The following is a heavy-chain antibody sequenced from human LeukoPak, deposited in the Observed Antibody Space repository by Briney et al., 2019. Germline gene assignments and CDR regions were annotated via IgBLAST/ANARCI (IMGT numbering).Heavy chain of an antibody. Sequence: SETLPLTCTVSGGSISSYYWSWIRQPPGKGLEWIGYIYYSGSTNYNPSLKSRVTISVDTSKNQFSLKLSSVTAADTAVYYCAREYYYGSGSYLGWFDPWGQGTLVTVSS. V-gene: IGHV4-59*01. CDR1: GGSISSYY. CDR3: AREYYYGSGSYLGWFDP. J-gene: IGHJ5*02. D-gene: IGHD3-10*01. CDR2: IYYSGST.